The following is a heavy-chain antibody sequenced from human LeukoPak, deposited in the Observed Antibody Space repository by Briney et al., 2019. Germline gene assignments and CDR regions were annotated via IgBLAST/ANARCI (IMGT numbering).Heavy chain of an antibody. J-gene: IGHJ5*02. CDR3: ARAEWFDP. V-gene: IGHV3-21*01. CDR1: GFTFSSYE. Sequence: AGGSLRLSCAASGFTFSSYEMNWVRQAPGKGLEWVSSISSISSYIYYADSVKGRFTISRDNAKNSLYLQMNSLRAEDTAVYYCARAEWFDPWGQGTQVTVSS. CDR2: ISSISSYI.